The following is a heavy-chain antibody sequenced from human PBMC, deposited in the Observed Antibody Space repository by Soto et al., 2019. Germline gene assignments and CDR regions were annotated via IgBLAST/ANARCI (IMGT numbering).Heavy chain of an antibody. J-gene: IGHJ4*02. CDR1: GYTFTGYY. Sequence: GASVKVSCKASGYTFTGYYIHWVRQAPGQGLEWMGWTNPSNGGTNYAQKFQGRVTMTRDTSLSIAYMELTTLRSDDTAVFYCAREVEGGRQYYFDSWGLGTLVTVSS. CDR2: TNPSNGGT. CDR3: AREVEGGRQYYFDS. D-gene: IGHD1-26*01. V-gene: IGHV1-2*02.